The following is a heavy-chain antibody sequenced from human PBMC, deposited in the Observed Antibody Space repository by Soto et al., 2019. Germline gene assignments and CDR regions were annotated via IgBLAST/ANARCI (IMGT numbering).Heavy chain of an antibody. D-gene: IGHD6-13*01. CDR1: GFTFSNAW. Sequence: PGGSLRLSCAASGFTFSNAWMSWVRQAPGKGLEWVGRIKSKTDGGTTDYAAPVKGRFTISRDDSTNTLYLQMNSLKTEDTAVYYCTTDLSSSSWYSCYYYYYGMDVWGQGTTVTVSS. J-gene: IGHJ6*02. CDR3: TTDLSSSSWYSCYYYYYGMDV. CDR2: IKSKTDGGTT. V-gene: IGHV3-15*01.